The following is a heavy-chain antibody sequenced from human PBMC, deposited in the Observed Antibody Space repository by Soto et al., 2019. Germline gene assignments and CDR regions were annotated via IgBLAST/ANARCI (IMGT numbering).Heavy chain of an antibody. J-gene: IGHJ6*02. CDR3: AKCREWLERLTARYGMDV. D-gene: IGHD3-3*01. CDR1: GFTFSSYA. Sequence: GGSLRLSCAASGFTFSSYAMSWVRQAPGKGLEWVSAISGSGGSKYYADSVKGRFTISRDNTKNTLYLQMNSLRAEDTAVSYCAKCREWLERLTARYGMDVWGQGTTVTVSS. CDR2: ISGSGGSK. V-gene: IGHV3-23*01.